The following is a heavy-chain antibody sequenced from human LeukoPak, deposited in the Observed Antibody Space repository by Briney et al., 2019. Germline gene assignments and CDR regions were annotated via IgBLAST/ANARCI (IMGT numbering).Heavy chain of an antibody. V-gene: IGHV3-9*01. Sequence: GGSLRLSCVASGFTFDDYAMHWVRQAPGKGLEWVSGISWNSGSIGYADSVRGRFTISRDNAKNSLYLQMNSLRAEDTALYYCAKGYSSSWYSYDYWGQGTLVTVSS. D-gene: IGHD6-13*01. CDR3: AKGYSSSWYSYDY. CDR2: ISWNSGSI. J-gene: IGHJ4*02. CDR1: GFTFDDYA.